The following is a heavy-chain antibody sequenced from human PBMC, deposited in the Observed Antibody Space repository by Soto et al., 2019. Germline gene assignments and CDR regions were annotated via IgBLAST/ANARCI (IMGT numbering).Heavy chain of an antibody. D-gene: IGHD3-9*01. CDR1: GFTFSSYS. CDR2: ISSSSSYI. J-gene: IGHJ6*02. CDR3: ASFDLGPGRYYYYGMDV. V-gene: IGHV3-21*01. Sequence: EVQLVESGGGLVKPGGSLRLSCAASGFTFSSYSMNWVRQAPGKGLEWVSFISSSSSYIYYADSVKGRFTISRDNAKNSLYLQMNSLRAEDTAVYYCASFDLGPGRYYYYGMDVWGQGTTVTVSS.